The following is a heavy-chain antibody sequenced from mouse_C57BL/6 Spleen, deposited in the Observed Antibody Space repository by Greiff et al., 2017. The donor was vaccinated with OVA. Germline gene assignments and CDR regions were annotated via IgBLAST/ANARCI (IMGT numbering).Heavy chain of an antibody. CDR1: GYAFSSYW. V-gene: IGHV1-80*01. CDR2: IYPGDGDT. Sequence: VHLVESGAELVKPGASVKISCKASGYAFSSYWMNWVKQRPGQGLEWIGQIYPGDGDTNYNGKFKGKATLTADKSSSTAYMQLSSLTSEDSAVYFCAVKAIWSSYEYFDVWGTGTTVTVSS. J-gene: IGHJ1*03. D-gene: IGHD1-1*01. CDR3: AVKAIWSSYEYFDV.